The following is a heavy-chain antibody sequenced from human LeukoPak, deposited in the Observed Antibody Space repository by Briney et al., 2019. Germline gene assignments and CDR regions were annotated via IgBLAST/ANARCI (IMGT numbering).Heavy chain of an antibody. J-gene: IGHJ4*02. CDR3: ARGVGGRYCSSTSCRRAETMPFDY. Sequence: KPSETLSLTCAVSGGSISSGGYSWSWIRQPPGKGLEWIGYIYHSGSTYYNPSLKSRITISVDRSKNQFSLKLSSVTAADTAVYYCARGVGGRYCSSTSCRRAETMPFDYWGQGTLVTVSS. D-gene: IGHD2-2*01. CDR2: IYHSGST. CDR1: GGSISSGGYS. V-gene: IGHV4-30-2*01.